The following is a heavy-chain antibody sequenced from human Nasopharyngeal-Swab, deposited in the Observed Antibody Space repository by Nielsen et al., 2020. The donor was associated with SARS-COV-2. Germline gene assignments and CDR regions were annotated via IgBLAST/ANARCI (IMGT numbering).Heavy chain of an antibody. CDR2: IIPIFGTA. Sequence: SVKVSCKASGYTFTSYGISWVRQAPGQGLEWMGGIIPIFGTANYAQKFQGRVTITADESTSTAYMELSSLRSEDTAVYYCARGQNPRPDYDFWSGHIYGMDVWGQGTTVTVSS. CDR1: GYTFTSYG. V-gene: IGHV1-69*13. CDR3: ARGQNPRPDYDFWSGHIYGMDV. D-gene: IGHD3-3*01. J-gene: IGHJ6*02.